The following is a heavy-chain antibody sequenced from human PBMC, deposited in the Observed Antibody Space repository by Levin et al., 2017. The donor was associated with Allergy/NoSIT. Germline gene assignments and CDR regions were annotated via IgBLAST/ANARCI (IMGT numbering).Heavy chain of an antibody. D-gene: IGHD5-12*01. V-gene: IGHV1-18*01. J-gene: IGHJ4*02. CDR3: ARDVLVATTPYFDY. Sequence: VKVSCKASGYTFTSYGISWVRQAPGQGLEWMGWISAYNGNTNYAQKLQGRVTMTTDTSTSTAYMELRSLRSDDTAVYYCARDVLVATTPYFDYWGQGTLVTVSS. CDR1: GYTFTSYG. CDR2: ISAYNGNT.